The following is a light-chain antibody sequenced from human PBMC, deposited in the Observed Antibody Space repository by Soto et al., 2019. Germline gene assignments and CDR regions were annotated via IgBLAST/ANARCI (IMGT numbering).Light chain of an antibody. V-gene: IGKV4-1*01. CDR3: QQYYSTPPT. CDR2: WAS. CDR1: QSVLYSSNNKNY. Sequence: DIVMTQSPDSLPVSLGERATINCESSQSVLYSSNNKNYLAWYQQKPGQPPKLLIYWASTRESGVPHRFSGSGSGTDFTLTINSLQAEDVAVYYCQQYYSTPPTFGQGTKLEIK. J-gene: IGKJ2*01.